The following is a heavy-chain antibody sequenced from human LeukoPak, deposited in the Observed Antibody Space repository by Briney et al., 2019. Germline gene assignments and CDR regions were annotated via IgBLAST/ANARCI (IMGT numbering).Heavy chain of an antibody. CDR2: ISSPGTTI. V-gene: IGHV3-11*01. J-gene: IGHJ4*02. D-gene: IGHD3-10*01. CDR1: GSTFSDYY. Sequence: GRSLRLSCAASGSTFSDYYMSSFRQAPGNGPEWISYISSPGTTIFYADSVKGRFATSKDNAKSSLYLQMNSLRAEDTAVYYCARESPYYYGAGSYYLSYWGQGTLVTVSS. CDR3: ARESPYYYGAGSYYLSY.